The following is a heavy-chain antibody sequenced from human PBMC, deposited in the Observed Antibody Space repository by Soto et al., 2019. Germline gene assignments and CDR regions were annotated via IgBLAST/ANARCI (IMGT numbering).Heavy chain of an antibody. CDR3: ARDYGDLRYYYGMDV. Sequence: PSETLSLTCTVSGGSISRYYWSWIRQPPGKGLEWIGYIYYSGSTNYNPSLKSRVTISVDTSKNQFSLKLSSVTAADTAVYYCARDYGDLRYYYGMDVWGQGTTVT. D-gene: IGHD4-17*01. CDR2: IYYSGST. CDR1: GGSISRYY. V-gene: IGHV4-59*01. J-gene: IGHJ6*02.